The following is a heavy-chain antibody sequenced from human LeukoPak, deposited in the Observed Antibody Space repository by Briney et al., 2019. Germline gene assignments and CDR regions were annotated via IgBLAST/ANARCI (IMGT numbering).Heavy chain of an antibody. J-gene: IGHJ4*02. CDR2: IWYDGSNK. CDR3: ARDAHYYDSSFQY. Sequence: GGSLRLSCAASGFTFSSYGMHWVRQAPGKGLEWVAVIWYDGSNKYYADSVKGRFTISRDNSKNTLYLQMNSLRAEDTAVYYCARDAHYYDSSFQYWGQGTLVTVSS. V-gene: IGHV3-33*01. D-gene: IGHD3-22*01. CDR1: GFTFSSYG.